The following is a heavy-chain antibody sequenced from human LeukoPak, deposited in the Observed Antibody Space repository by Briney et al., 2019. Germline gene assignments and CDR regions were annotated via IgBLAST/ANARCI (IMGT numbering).Heavy chain of an antibody. CDR1: GFTFSGYA. V-gene: IGHV3-30-3*01. Sequence: PGGSLRLSCATSGFTFSGYAMHWVRQAPGKGLEWVAVISKDGSNKFYPDSVRGRFTISRDNSKNTIYLQMDSLRAEDTAIYYCARDRAWNYFDYWGRGTLVTVSS. CDR2: ISKDGSNK. J-gene: IGHJ4*02. D-gene: IGHD3-3*01. CDR3: ARDRAWNYFDY.